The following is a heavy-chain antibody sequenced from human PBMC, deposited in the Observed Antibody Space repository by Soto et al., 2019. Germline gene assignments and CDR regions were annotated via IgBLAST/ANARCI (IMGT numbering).Heavy chain of an antibody. J-gene: IGHJ6*02. CDR1: GGSISSISYY. CDR3: ARRIPDLDIGATAKPPYYYYGMDV. V-gene: IGHV4-39*01. D-gene: IGHD5-12*01. CDR2: FYESGST. Sequence: PSETLSLTCTVSGGSISSISYYWGCIRQPPGKGLEWIGSFYESGSTYYNLSLKIRVTISVDKSKNQFTLRLSSVSAEDTAVYYCARRIPDLDIGATAKPPYYYYGMDVWGQGTLVTVSS.